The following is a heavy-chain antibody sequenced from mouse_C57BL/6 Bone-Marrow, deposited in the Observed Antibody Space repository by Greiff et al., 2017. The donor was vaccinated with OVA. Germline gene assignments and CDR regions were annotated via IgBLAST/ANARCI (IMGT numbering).Heavy chain of an antibody. CDR1: GYTFTDYN. CDR2: INPNNGGT. J-gene: IGHJ1*03. CDR3: ARFGTTVVNWYFDV. Sequence: EVQLQESGPELVKPGASVKMSCKASGYTFTDYNMHWVKQSHGKSLEWIGYINPNNGGTSYNQKFKGKATLTVNKSSSTAYMELRSLTSEDSAVYYCARFGTTVVNWYFDVWGTGTTVTVSS. D-gene: IGHD1-1*01. V-gene: IGHV1-22*01.